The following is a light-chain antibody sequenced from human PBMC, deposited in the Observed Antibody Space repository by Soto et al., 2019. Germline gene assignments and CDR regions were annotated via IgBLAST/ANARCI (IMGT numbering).Light chain of an antibody. CDR1: QGISNS. Sequence: DIQMTQSPSSLSASLGDRVTIACRASQGISNSLAWYQQQPGKVPKLLISAASTLQSGVPSRFSGSGSGTDFTLTISSLQPEDVATYYCKKDSNATPWTFGQGTKVEIK. V-gene: IGKV1-27*01. CDR3: KKDSNATPWT. J-gene: IGKJ1*01. CDR2: AAS.